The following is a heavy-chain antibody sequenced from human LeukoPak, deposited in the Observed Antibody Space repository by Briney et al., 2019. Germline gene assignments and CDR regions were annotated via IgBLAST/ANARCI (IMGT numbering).Heavy chain of an antibody. CDR3: ARGTPFNGFDI. V-gene: IGHV3-48*04. D-gene: IGHD2-8*01. J-gene: IGHJ3*02. Sequence: PGGSLRLSCAASGFTFSSYSMNWVRQAPGKGLEWVSYISSSSSTIYYADSVKGRFTISRDNAKNSLYLQMNSPRAEDTAVYYCARGTPFNGFDIWGQGIMVTVSS. CDR1: GFTFSSYS. CDR2: ISSSSSTI.